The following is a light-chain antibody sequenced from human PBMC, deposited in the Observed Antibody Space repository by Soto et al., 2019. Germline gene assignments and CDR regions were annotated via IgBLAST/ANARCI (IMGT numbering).Light chain of an antibody. J-gene: IGLJ2*01. V-gene: IGLV3-1*01. Sequence: SYELIQPPSVSVSPGQTATITCSGDKLGDKYACWYQQKPGQSPVVVIYQDNKRPSGIPERFSGSNSGNTATLTISGTQAMDEADYYCQEWDSGSVVFGEGTKVTVL. CDR1: KLGDKY. CDR2: QDN. CDR3: QEWDSGSVV.